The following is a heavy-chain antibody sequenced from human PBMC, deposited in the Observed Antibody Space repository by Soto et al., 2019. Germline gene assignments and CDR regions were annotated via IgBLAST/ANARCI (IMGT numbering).Heavy chain of an antibody. Sequence: QVQFVQSGAEVKKPGASVKVSCKASGYIFTNYAIHWVRQAPGQSLEWMGWINAGNGNTKYSQNFQGRVTISRDTSANTAYMELSSLRSEDTAVYRCARQTEEGTTTPSVWYFASWGRGTLVTVSS. J-gene: IGHJ2*01. D-gene: IGHD4-17*01. CDR3: ARQTEEGTTTPSVWYFAS. CDR1: GYIFTNYA. CDR2: INAGNGNT. V-gene: IGHV1-3*01.